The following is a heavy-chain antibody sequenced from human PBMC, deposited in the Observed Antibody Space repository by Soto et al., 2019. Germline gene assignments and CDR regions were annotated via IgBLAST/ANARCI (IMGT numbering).Heavy chain of an antibody. D-gene: IGHD2-15*01. CDR1: GYTFTGYY. CDR3: ASCSGGSCANFDAFDI. V-gene: IGHV1-2*04. CDR2: INTNSGGT. J-gene: IGHJ3*02. Sequence: ASVKVSCKASGYTFTGYYMHWVRQAPGQGLEWMGWINTNSGGTNYAQKFQGWVTMTRDTSISTAYMELSRLRSDDTAVYYCASCSGGSCANFDAFDIWGQGTMVTVSS.